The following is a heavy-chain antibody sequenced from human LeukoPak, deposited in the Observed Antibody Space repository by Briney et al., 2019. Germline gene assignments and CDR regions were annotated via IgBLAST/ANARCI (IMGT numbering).Heavy chain of an antibody. D-gene: IGHD2-2*03. Sequence: ESLKISCKGSGYSFATYWIAWVRQMPGKGLEWMGIIYPDESNIRYSPSFQGQVTISADKSISTAYLQWSSLKASDTAIYYCARPPSRGYSSSFEYWGQGTLVTVSS. CDR2: IYPDESNI. V-gene: IGHV5-51*01. CDR3: ARPPSRGYSSSFEY. J-gene: IGHJ4*02. CDR1: GYSFATYW.